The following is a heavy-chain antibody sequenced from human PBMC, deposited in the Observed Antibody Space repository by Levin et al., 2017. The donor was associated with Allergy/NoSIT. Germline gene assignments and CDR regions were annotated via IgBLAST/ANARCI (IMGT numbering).Heavy chain of an antibody. CDR1: GFTFSSYG. CDR2: ISYDGSNK. Sequence: GGSLRLSCAASGFTFSSYGMHWVRQAPGKGLEWVAVISYDGSNKYYADSVKGRFTISRDNSKNTLYLQMNSLRAEDTAVYYCAKDQSHSYGSLGVFTDWFDPWGQGTLVTVSS. V-gene: IGHV3-30*18. CDR3: AKDQSHSYGSLGVFTDWFDP. J-gene: IGHJ5*02. D-gene: IGHD5-18*01.